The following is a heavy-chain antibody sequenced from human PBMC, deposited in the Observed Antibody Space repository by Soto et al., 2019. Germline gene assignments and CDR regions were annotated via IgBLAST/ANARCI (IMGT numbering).Heavy chain of an antibody. D-gene: IGHD3-16*01. Sequence: PGGSLRLSFAACGFTFSDHYMAWVRQAPGQGLEWVGRTRNKANSYTTEYAASVKGRFTISRDDSKNSLYLQMNSLKTEDTAVYYCARVGGSGCSFDYWGQGTLVTVSS. CDR1: GFTFSDHY. CDR2: TRNKANSYTT. V-gene: IGHV3-72*01. CDR3: ARVGGSGCSFDY. J-gene: IGHJ4*02.